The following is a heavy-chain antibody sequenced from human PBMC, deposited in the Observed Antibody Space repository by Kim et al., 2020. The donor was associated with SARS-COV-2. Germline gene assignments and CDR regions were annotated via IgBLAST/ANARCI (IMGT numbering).Heavy chain of an antibody. D-gene: IGHD5-12*01. CDR3: ARYRYSGYDFDY. V-gene: IGHV4-59*10. Sequence: NYTSFLKRRVTISVDTSKNQFSLKLTSVTAADTAVYYCARYRYSGYDFDYWGQGALVTVSS. J-gene: IGHJ4*02.